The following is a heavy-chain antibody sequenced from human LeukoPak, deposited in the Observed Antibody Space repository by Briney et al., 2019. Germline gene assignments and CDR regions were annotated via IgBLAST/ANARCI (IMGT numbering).Heavy chain of an antibody. CDR2: ISSSGTTI. Sequence: GGSLRLSCAASRFTFKNYAMHWVRQAPGKGPEWVSYISSSGTTIYYADSVKGRFTISRDNAKNSLYLQMNSLRDEDTAVYYCARDGRFDYWGQGTLVTVSS. J-gene: IGHJ4*02. CDR3: ARDGRFDY. V-gene: IGHV3-48*02. CDR1: RFTFKNYA.